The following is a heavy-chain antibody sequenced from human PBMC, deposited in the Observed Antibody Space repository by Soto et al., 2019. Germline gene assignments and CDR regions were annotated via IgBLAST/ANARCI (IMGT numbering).Heavy chain of an antibody. Sequence: QLQLQESGPGLVKPSETLSLTCTVSGGSISSSSYYWGWIRQPPGKGLEWIGSIYYSGITSYNPSIKMSDTITVDRSKNLCSLKLSSVTAADTAVYYCASRGRGWGSFGWGQGTMVTVSS. D-gene: IGHD6-19*01. V-gene: IGHV4-39*01. CDR2: IYYSGIT. J-gene: IGHJ3*01. CDR1: GGSISSSSYY. CDR3: ASRGRGWGSFG.